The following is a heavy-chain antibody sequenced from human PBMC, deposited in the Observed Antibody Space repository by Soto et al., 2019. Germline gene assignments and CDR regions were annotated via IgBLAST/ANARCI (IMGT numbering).Heavy chain of an antibody. CDR2: IYTTTGST. Sequence: ETLSLPCTGSCGSFSGYYWSWIRQPAGKGLEWIGRIYTTTGSTTYNPSLNSRLTMSVDTSKNLFFLNLKSVTAADTAVYYCAKSSGWFDYWGQGILVTVSS. V-gene: IGHV4-4*07. D-gene: IGHD6-19*01. J-gene: IGHJ4*02. CDR3: AKSSGWFDY. CDR1: CGSFSGYY.